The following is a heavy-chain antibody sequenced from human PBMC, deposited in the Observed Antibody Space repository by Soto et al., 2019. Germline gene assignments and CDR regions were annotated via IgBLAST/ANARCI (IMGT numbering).Heavy chain of an antibody. D-gene: IGHD6-13*01. CDR1: GASISTFS. CDR2: INYSGST. Sequence: ETLSLTCTVSGASISTFSWSWIRQPPGKGLEWIGYINYSGSTNYNPSLKSRVTISVDTSKNKFSLKLSSLRSDDTAVYFCASGASRWYPYFFDSWAQGTLVTVSS. J-gene: IGHJ4*02. V-gene: IGHV4-59*01. CDR3: ASGASRWYPYFFDS.